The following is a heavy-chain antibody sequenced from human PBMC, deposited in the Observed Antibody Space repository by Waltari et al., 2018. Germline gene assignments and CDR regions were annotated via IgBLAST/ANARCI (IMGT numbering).Heavy chain of an antibody. D-gene: IGHD2-15*01. CDR2: INHAANN. CDR3: VRLEDCSGPGGNCYSGDPFAMDV. CDR1: GGSFTGYY. Sequence: QVQLQQWGAGLLQPSETLSLTCAVYGGSFTGYYWGWVRQPPGKGLEGIGEINHAANNKYNPTLRSRVIMSVDTSKNQFSLKLTFVTAADTGVYYCVRLEDCSGPGGNCYSGDPFAMDVWGQGTTVTVSS. J-gene: IGHJ6*02. V-gene: IGHV4-34*01.